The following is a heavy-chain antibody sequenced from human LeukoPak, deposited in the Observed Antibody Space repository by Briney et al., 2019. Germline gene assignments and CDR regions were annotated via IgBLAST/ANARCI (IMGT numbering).Heavy chain of an antibody. D-gene: IGHD3-10*01. Sequence: RPEGSLRLSCAASGFTVSSYYMSWVRQAPGKGLEWVSLIYSGGSTYYADSVKGRFTLSGDNSKNTLYFQMNSLRADDTAVYYCARGRGTYYFDYWGQGTLVTVSS. V-gene: IGHV3-53*01. CDR1: GFTVSSYY. J-gene: IGHJ4*02. CDR3: ARGRGTYYFDY. CDR2: IYSGGST.